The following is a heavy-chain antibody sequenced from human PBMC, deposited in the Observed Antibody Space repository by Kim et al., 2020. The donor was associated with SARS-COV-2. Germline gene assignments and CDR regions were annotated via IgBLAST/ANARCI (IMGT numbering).Heavy chain of an antibody. CDR3: AGRGGHDDFIPGTYFDS. J-gene: IGHJ4*02. D-gene: IGHD5-12*01. CDR2: LTRGTTT. CDR1: GFTFTNFA. V-gene: IGHV3-23*01. Sequence: GGSLRLSCAVSGFTFTNFAMSWVRQAPGKGLEWVSTLTRGTTTYYADSVRGRFTITRDDSRNTLFLQMNSLRAEDTAVCYCAGRGGHDDFIPGTYFDSWGQGVLGIVS.